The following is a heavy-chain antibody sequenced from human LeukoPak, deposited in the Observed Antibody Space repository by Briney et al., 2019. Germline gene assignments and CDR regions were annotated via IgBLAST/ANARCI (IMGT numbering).Heavy chain of an antibody. V-gene: IGHV7-4-1*02. CDR1: GYTFTSHA. CDR3: AKQGPGYCGSTSCYGVDY. J-gene: IGHJ4*02. CDR2: INTNTGNP. Sequence: GASVKVSCKASGYTFTSHAMNWVRQAPGQGLEWMGWINTNTGNPTYAQGFTGRFVFSLDTSVSTAYLQISSLKPEDTAVYYRAKQGPGYCGSTSCYGVDYWGQGTLVTVSS. D-gene: IGHD2-2*01.